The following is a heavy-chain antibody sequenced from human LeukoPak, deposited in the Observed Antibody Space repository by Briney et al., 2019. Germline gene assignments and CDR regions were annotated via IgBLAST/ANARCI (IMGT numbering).Heavy chain of an antibody. CDR1: GGSFSGYY. CDR3: ARGPRQQLVLLRFDP. Sequence: PSETLSLTCAVYGGSFSGYYWSWIRQPPGKGLEWIGEINHSGSTNYNPSLKSRVTISVDTSKSQFSLELSSVTAADTAVYYCARGPRQQLVLLRFDPWGQGTLVTVSS. V-gene: IGHV4-34*01. D-gene: IGHD6-13*01. CDR2: INHSGST. J-gene: IGHJ5*02.